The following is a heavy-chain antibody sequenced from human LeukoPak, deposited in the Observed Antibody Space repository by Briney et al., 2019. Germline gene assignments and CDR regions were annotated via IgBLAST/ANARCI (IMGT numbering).Heavy chain of an antibody. V-gene: IGHV3-7*01. J-gene: IGHJ4*02. CDR3: ARDGYSSSYYFDY. CDR1: GFTFSSYW. CDR2: IKQDGSEK. D-gene: IGHD6-6*01. Sequence: GGSLRLSCAASGFTFSSYWMSWVRQAPGKGLERVANIKQDGSEKYYVDSVKGRFTISRDNAKNSLYLQMNSLRAEDTAVYYCARDGYSSSYYFDYWGQGTLVTVSS.